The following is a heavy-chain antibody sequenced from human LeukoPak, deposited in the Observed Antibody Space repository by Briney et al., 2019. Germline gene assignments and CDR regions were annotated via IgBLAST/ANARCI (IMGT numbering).Heavy chain of an antibody. Sequence: SETLSLTCTVSGGSISSYYWSWIRQPPGKGLEWIGYIYYSGSTNYNPSLRSRVTISVDTSKNQFSLKLSSVTAADTAVYYCARDRGPFNWFDPWGQGTLVTVSS. D-gene: IGHD3/OR15-3a*01. CDR3: ARDRGPFNWFDP. CDR1: GGSISSYY. CDR2: IYYSGST. V-gene: IGHV4-59*01. J-gene: IGHJ5*02.